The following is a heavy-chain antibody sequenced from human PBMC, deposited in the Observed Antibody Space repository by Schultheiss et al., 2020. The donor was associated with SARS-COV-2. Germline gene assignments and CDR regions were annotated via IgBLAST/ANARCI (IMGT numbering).Heavy chain of an antibody. J-gene: IGHJ6*03. CDR1: VGSVSSGSYY. D-gene: IGHD2-15*01. Sequence: SQTLSLTCTVSVGSVSSGSYYWSWIRQPPGKGLEWIGRIYTSGSTNYNPSLKSRVTISVDTSKNQFSLKLSSVTAADTAVYYCARHVYCSGGSCYAAYYYYMDVWGKGTTVTVSS. CDR3: ARHVYCSGGSCYAAYYYYMDV. V-gene: IGHV4-61*02. CDR2: IYTSGST.